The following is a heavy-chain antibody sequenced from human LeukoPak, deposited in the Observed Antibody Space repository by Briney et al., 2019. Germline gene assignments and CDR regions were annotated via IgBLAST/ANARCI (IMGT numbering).Heavy chain of an antibody. CDR2: INPNSGGT. J-gene: IGHJ4*02. D-gene: IGHD6-6*01. V-gene: IGHV1-2*02. Sequence: ASVKVSFKSSGYTFTGDYVHLVRQAPGQGLELMGLINPNSGGTNYAQNFQGRVTMTRDTSISTAYMELSRLRSDDTAMYYCAREHSSSSGKVFDYWGQGTLVTVSS. CDR3: AREHSSSSGKVFDY. CDR1: GYTFTGDY.